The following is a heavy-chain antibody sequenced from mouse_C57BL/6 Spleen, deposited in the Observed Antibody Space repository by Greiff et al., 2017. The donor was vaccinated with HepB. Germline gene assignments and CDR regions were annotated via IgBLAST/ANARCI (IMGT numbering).Heavy chain of an antibody. CDR3: ARELPYAMDY. V-gene: IGHV1-76*01. CDR1: GYTFTDYY. CDR2: IYPGSGNT. J-gene: IGHJ4*01. Sequence: VQLQQSGAELVRPGASVKLSCKASGYTFTDYYINWVKQRPGQGLEWIARIYPGSGNTYYNEKFKGKATLTAEKSSSTAYMQLSSLTSEDSAVYFCARELPYAMDYWGQGTSVTVSS.